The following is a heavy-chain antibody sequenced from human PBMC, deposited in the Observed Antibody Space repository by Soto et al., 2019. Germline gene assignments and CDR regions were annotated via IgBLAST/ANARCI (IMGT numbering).Heavy chain of an antibody. J-gene: IGHJ4*02. D-gene: IGHD1-1*01. V-gene: IGHV3-30*03. CDR3: AIKIDAPTTEDQ. CDR2: ISYDGRNK. Sequence: QGQLVESGGGVVQPGTSLTLSCAATGFTFSNYGMHWVRQAPGKGLEWVAVISYDGRNKYYGDSVKGRFTISRDNSKNTLYLQMNSLRAEDTAVYYCAIKIDAPTTEDQWGQGTLVTVSS. CDR1: GFTFSNYG.